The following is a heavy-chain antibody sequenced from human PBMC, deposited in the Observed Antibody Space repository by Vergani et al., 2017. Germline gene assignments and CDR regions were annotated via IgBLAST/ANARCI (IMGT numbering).Heavy chain of an antibody. CDR3: ARVYCSGGSCYSGVYYMDV. Sequence: QVQLVQSGAEVKKPGASVKVSCKASGYTFTSYYMHWVRQAPGQGLEWVGIINPSGGSTSYAQKFQGRVTMTRDTSTSTVYMELSSLRSEDTAVYYCARVYCSGGSCYSGVYYMDVWGKGTTVTVSS. V-gene: IGHV1-46*01. D-gene: IGHD2-15*01. J-gene: IGHJ6*03. CDR1: GYTFTSYY. CDR2: INPSGGST.